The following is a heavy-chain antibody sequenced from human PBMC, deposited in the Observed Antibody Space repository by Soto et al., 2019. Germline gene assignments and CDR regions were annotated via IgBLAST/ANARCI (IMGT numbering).Heavy chain of an antibody. D-gene: IGHD3-9*01. CDR1: GYTFTSYD. Sequence: QVQLVQSGAAVKKPGASVKVSCKASGYTFTSYDINWVRQATGQGLEWMGWMNPNSGNTGYAQKFQGRVTMTRNTSIITAYMELSSLRSEDTAVYYCARGYDYDILTGYPNWFDPWGQGTLVSVAS. V-gene: IGHV1-8*01. CDR2: MNPNSGNT. J-gene: IGHJ5*02. CDR3: ARGYDYDILTGYPNWFDP.